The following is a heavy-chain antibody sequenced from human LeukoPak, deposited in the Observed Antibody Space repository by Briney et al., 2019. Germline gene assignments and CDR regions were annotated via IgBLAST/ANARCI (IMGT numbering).Heavy chain of an antibody. V-gene: IGHV3-23*01. CDR2: INGDGAST. Sequence: GGPLRLFCAASGITYRSYAMSWLRQARGEGLEWVSAINGDGASTYYADSLTGRLTICTDNSNNTLFLQMNSLRVEDTAVYYCAKWGAQSGSYRVVDCWGRGTLVTVSS. D-gene: IGHD3-10*01. CDR1: GITYRSYA. J-gene: IGHJ4*02. CDR3: AKWGAQSGSYRVVDC.